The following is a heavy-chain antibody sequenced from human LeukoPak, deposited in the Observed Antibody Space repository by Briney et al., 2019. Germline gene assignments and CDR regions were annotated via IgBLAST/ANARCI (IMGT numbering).Heavy chain of an antibody. CDR3: TRRGGWYSDY. CDR1: GFIFSTSD. Sequence: SLRLSCAASGFIFSTSDLNWVRQAPGKGLEWVGFIRSKAYGGTTEYAASVRGRFTISRDDSKGIAYLQMNSLKTEDTAVYYCTRRGGWYSDYWGQGTLVTVSS. J-gene: IGHJ4*02. D-gene: IGHD6-19*01. V-gene: IGHV3-49*04. CDR2: IRSKAYGGTT.